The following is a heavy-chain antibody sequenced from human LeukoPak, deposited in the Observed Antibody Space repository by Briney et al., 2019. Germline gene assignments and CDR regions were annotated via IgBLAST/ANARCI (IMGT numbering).Heavy chain of an antibody. CDR2: INPNSGGT. CDR1: GYTFTGYY. Sequence: ASVKVSCKASGYTFTGYYMHWVRQAPGQGLEWMGRINPNSGGTNYAQEFQGRVTMTRDTSISTAYMELSRLRSDDTAVYYCARYCSGGSCEAFDYWGQGTLVTVSS. V-gene: IGHV1-2*06. CDR3: ARYCSGGSCEAFDY. D-gene: IGHD2-15*01. J-gene: IGHJ4*02.